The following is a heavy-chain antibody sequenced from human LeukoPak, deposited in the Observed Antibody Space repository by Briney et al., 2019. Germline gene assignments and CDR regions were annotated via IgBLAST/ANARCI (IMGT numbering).Heavy chain of an antibody. CDR3: ARGDYSYSSSYP. CDR2: INPNSGGT. J-gene: IGHJ5*02. CDR1: GGTFNNYA. V-gene: IGHV1-2*02. D-gene: IGHD6-13*01. Sequence: ASVKVSCKASGGTFNNYAINWVRQAPGQGLEWMGWINPNSGGTNYAQKFQGRVTMTRDTSISTAYMELSRLRSDDTAVYYCARGDYSYSSSYPWGQGTLVTVSS.